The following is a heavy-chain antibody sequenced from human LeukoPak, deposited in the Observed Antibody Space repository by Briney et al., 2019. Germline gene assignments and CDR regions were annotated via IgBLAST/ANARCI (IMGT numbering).Heavy chain of an antibody. J-gene: IGHJ4*02. V-gene: IGHV3-21*01. CDR1: GFTFSSYS. CDR3: ARDHPAVSVPTFDY. CDR2: ISSSSSYI. Sequence: GGSLRLSCAASGFTFSSYSMNWVRQAPGKGLEWVSSISSSSSYIYYADSVKGRFTISRDNAKNSLYLQMNSLRAEDTAVYYCARDHPAVSVPTFDYWGQGTLVTVSS. D-gene: IGHD6-13*01.